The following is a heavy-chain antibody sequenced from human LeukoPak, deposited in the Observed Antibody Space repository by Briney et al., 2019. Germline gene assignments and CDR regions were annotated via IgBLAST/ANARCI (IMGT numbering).Heavy chain of an antibody. D-gene: IGHD6-13*01. J-gene: IGHJ4*02. Sequence: GESLKISCKGSGYTFTSYWIGWVRQMPGKGLEWMGIIYPGDSDTRYSPSFQGQVIISADKSISTAYLQWSSLKASDTAIYYCARTQDRIAARSWGQGTLVTVSS. CDR1: GYTFTSYW. CDR2: IYPGDSDT. CDR3: ARTQDRIAARS. V-gene: IGHV5-51*01.